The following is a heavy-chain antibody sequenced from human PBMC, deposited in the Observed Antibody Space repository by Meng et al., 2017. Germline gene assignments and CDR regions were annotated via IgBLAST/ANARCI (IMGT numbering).Heavy chain of an antibody. J-gene: IGHJ5*02. CDR1: GGSFSGYY. CDR2: INHSGST. CDR3: ARDRWTIYSYGLVRWFDP. Sequence: SETLSLTCAVYGGSFSGYYWSWIRQPPGKGLEWIGEINHSGSTNYNPSLKSRVTISVDTSKNHFSLKLSSVTAADTAVYYCARDRWTIYSYGLVRWFDPWGQGTLVTVSS. D-gene: IGHD5-18*01. V-gene: IGHV4-34*01.